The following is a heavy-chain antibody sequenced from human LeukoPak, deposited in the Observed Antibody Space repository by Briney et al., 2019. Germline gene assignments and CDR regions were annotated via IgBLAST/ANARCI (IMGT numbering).Heavy chain of an antibody. D-gene: IGHD6-19*01. J-gene: IGHJ4*02. Sequence: PGGSLRLSCAASGFTFSSYWMHWVRQAPGKGLVWVSRINSDGSSTSYADSVKGRFTISRDNAKNTLYLQMNSLRAEDTAVYYCARGGSSGWDFDYWGQGTLVTVSS. V-gene: IGHV3-74*01. CDR2: INSDGSST. CDR3: ARGGSSGWDFDY. CDR1: GFTFSSYW.